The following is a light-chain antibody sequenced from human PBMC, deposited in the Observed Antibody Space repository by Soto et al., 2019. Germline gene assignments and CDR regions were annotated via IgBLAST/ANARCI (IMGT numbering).Light chain of an antibody. Sequence: ENVLAQSPGTLSLSPGERATLSCRASQSVSSNFLAWYQQKPGQAPRLLIYGASNRATGIPDRFSGSGSGTDFTLTISRLEPEDFAVYYCQQYGSSPTFGQGTKVDI. CDR3: QQYGSSPT. CDR1: QSVSSNF. J-gene: IGKJ1*01. V-gene: IGKV3-20*01. CDR2: GAS.